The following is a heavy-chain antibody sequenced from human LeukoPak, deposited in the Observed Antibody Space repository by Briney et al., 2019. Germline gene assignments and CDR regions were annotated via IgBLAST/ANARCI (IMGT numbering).Heavy chain of an antibody. CDR2: IYYSGST. V-gene: IGHV4-31*03. J-gene: IGHJ5*02. Sequence: SQTLSLTCTVSGGSISSGGYYWSWIRQHPGKGLEWIGYIYYSGSTYYNPSLKSRVTISVDTSKSQFSLKLSSVTAADTAVYYCARAGYCSSTSCSSGGNWFDPWGQGTLVTVSS. D-gene: IGHD2-2*01. CDR3: ARAGYCSSTSCSSGGNWFDP. CDR1: GGSISSGGYY.